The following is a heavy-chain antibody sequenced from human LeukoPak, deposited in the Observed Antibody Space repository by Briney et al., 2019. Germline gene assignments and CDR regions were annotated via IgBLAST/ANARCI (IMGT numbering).Heavy chain of an antibody. CDR2: IYSGGST. CDR1: GFTVSSNY. CDR3: ASTHLGYCSSVSCQNDY. V-gene: IGHV3-53*01. Sequence: GGSLRLSCAASGFTVSSNYMSWVRRAPGKGLEWGSVIYSGGSTYYADSVKGRFTISRDNSKNALYLQMNSLRAEDTAVYYCASTHLGYCSSVSCQNDYWGQGTLVTVSS. J-gene: IGHJ4*02. D-gene: IGHD2-15*01.